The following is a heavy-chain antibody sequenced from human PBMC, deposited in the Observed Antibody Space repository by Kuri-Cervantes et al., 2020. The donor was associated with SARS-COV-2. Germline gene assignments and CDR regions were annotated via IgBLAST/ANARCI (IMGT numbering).Heavy chain of an antibody. D-gene: IGHD2-2*01. CDR1: GYTFTSYY. CDR2: INPSGGST. Sequence: GGSLRLSCKASGYTFTSYYMHWVRQAPGQGLEWMGIINPSGGSTSYAQKFQGRVTMTRDTSTSTVYMELSSLRSEDTAVYYCARVLGSSTSCYWDWGQGTLVTVSS. CDR3: ARVLGSSTSCYWD. V-gene: IGHV1-46*01. J-gene: IGHJ4*02.